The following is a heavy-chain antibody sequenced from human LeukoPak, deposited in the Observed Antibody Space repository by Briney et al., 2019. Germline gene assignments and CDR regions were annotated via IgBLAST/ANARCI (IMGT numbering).Heavy chain of an antibody. CDR3: ARDGSTTGWYSGDY. J-gene: IGHJ4*02. CDR2: IYYTGST. D-gene: IGHD6-19*01. Sequence: SETLSLTCTVSGDSITAYYWSWIRRPPGKGLEWIGYIYYTGSTNYNPSLKNRVTISLDTSKNQLSLRLSSVTTADTAVYYCARDGSTTGWYSGDYWGQGILVTVSS. CDR1: GDSITAYY. V-gene: IGHV4-59*01.